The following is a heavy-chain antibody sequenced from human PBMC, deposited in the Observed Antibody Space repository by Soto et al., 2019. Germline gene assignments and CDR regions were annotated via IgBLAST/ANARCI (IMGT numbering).Heavy chain of an antibody. J-gene: IGHJ4*02. CDR1: GFTFSSYW. V-gene: IGHV3-74*03. CDR2: INTDGSST. Sequence: GGSLRLSCAASGFTFSSYWMHWVRQVPGKGLVWVSRINTDGSSTTYADSVKGRFTISRDNSKNTLFLQMNSLRVEDTAVYYCAKLGGYGGSSVIPNDYWGQGTLVTVSS. D-gene: IGHD2-15*01. CDR3: AKLGGYGGSSVIPNDY.